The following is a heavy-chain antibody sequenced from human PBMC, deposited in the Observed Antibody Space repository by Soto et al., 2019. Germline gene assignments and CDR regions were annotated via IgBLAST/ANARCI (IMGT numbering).Heavy chain of an antibody. V-gene: IGHV4-39*01. J-gene: IGHJ4*02. Sequence: SETLSLTCTVSGGSISSSSYYWGWIRQPPGKGLEWIGSIYYSGSTYYNPSLKSRVTISVDTSKNQFSLKLSSVTAADTAVYYCARNYYGSGPQDYWGQGTLVTVSS. CDR3: ARNYYGSGPQDY. CDR1: GGSISSSSYY. D-gene: IGHD3-10*01. CDR2: IYYSGST.